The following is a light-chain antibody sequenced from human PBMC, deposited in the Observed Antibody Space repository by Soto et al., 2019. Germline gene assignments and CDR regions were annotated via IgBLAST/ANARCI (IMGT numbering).Light chain of an antibody. V-gene: IGLV2-11*01. Sequence: QSALTQPRSVSGSPGQSVTISCTGTSSDVGGYNYVSWYQQHPGKAPKLMIYDVSKRPSGVPDRFSGSKSGKTASLTMSGLPADVEVDYYCGSYAGSYTGVFGTGTKVTVL. CDR2: DVS. J-gene: IGLJ1*01. CDR1: SSDVGGYNY. CDR3: GSYAGSYTGV.